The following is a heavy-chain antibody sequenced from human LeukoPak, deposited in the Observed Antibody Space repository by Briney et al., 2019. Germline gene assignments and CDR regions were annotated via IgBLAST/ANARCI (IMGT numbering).Heavy chain of an antibody. CDR3: ARVVDCSGGSSYPPWFDP. J-gene: IGHJ5*02. CDR1: GGSISSYY. D-gene: IGHD2-15*01. Sequence: PSETLSLTCTVSGGSISSYYWSWIRQPPGKGLEWIGYIYYSGSTNYNPSLKSRVTISVDTSKNQFSLKLSSVTAADTAVYYCARVVDCSGGSSYPPWFDPWGQGTLVTVSS. V-gene: IGHV4-59*01. CDR2: IYYSGST.